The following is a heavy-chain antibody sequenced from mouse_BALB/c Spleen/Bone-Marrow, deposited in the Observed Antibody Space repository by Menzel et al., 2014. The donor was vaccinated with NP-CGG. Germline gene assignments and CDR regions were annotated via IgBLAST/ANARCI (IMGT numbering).Heavy chain of an antibody. Sequence: VKLMESGAELAKPGASVKMSCKASGYTFTSYWMHWVKQRPGQGLEWIGYINPSTGYTEYNQKFKDKATLTADKSSSTAYMQLSSLTSGDSAVYYCARGTVVAYYYAMDYWGQGTSVTVSS. CDR2: INPSTGYT. V-gene: IGHV1-7*01. D-gene: IGHD1-1*01. CDR3: ARGTVVAYYYAMDY. CDR1: GYTFTSYW. J-gene: IGHJ4*01.